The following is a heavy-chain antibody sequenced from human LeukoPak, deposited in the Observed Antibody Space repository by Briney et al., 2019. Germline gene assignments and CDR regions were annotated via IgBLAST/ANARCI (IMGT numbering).Heavy chain of an antibody. V-gene: IGHV3-11*04. CDR2: ISNSGKTR. CDR3: VRDHVLGALFDY. CDR1: GFIFSDYY. Sequence: KPGGSLRLSCAASGFIFSDYYMSWIRQAPGKGLEWVSYISNSGKTRYYADSVKGRFTISRDNAKNSLYLQMNSLRAEDTAVYYCVRDHVLGALFDYWGQGTLVTVSS. J-gene: IGHJ4*02. D-gene: IGHD2-8*02.